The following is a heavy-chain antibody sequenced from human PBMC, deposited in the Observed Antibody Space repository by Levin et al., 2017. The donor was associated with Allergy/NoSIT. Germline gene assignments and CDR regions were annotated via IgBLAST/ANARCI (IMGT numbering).Heavy chain of an antibody. CDR2: INYRGGT. Sequence: SETLSLTCSVSGGSVSSGTYYWSWILRPPGKGLEWIGYINYRGGTKYNPSLESRGTISVDTSKNEFSLKVTSVTAADTAVYYCARNRIIVSGGNDYYYGMDVCGQGTTVTVSS. CDR3: ARNRIIVSGGNDYYYGMDV. V-gene: IGHV4-61*01. J-gene: IGHJ6*02. CDR1: GGSVSSGTYY. D-gene: IGHD5/OR15-5a*01.